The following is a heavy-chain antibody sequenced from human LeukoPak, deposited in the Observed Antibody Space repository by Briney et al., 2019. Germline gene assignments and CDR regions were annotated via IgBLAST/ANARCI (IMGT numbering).Heavy chain of an antibody. J-gene: IGHJ4*02. CDR3: ARATPSSSLPYYFDY. Sequence: GGSLRLSCAASGFTFSSYAMHWVRQARGKGVEYVSAISSNGGSTYYANCVKGRFTIYRDNSKNTLYLQMGSLRAEDMAVYYCARATPSSSLPYYFDYWGPGTLVTVSS. CDR1: GFTFSSYA. CDR2: ISSNGGST. V-gene: IGHV3-64*01. D-gene: IGHD6-13*01.